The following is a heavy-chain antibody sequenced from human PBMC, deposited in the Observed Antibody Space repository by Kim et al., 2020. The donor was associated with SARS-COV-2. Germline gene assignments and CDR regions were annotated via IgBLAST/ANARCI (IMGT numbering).Heavy chain of an antibody. V-gene: IGHV3-48*03. J-gene: IGHJ4*02. D-gene: IGHD3-22*01. Sequence: GGSLRLSCAASGFTFSSYEMNWVRQAPGKGLEWVSYISSSGSTIYYADSVKGRFTISRDNAKNSLYLQMNSLRAEDTAVYYCARDLAPDYYDSSGTLDYWGQGTLVTVSS. CDR3: ARDLAPDYYDSSGTLDY. CDR2: ISSSGSTI. CDR1: GFTFSSYE.